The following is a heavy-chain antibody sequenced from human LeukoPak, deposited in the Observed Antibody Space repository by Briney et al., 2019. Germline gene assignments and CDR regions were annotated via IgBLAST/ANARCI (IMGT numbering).Heavy chain of an antibody. D-gene: IGHD5-12*01. CDR1: EFTFRSDW. CDR2: IDRDGSEK. V-gene: IGHV3-7*05. Sequence: GSLRLSCVVSEFTFRSDWMSWVRQAPGGGLEWVANIDRDGSEKHYVDFVKGRFTISSDNAKNSLYHLQMNSLRAGDTATYYCAREDATSRYGMDVWGQGIPVTVSS. CDR3: AREDATSRYGMDV. J-gene: IGHJ6*02.